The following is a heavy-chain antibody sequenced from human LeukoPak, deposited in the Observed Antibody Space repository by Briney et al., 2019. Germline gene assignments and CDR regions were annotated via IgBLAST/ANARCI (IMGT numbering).Heavy chain of an antibody. Sequence: SETLSLACAVYGGSFSGYYWSWIRQPPGKGLEWMGEINHNGSTNYNPSLKSRVTISVDTSKNQFSLKLSSVTAADTAVYYCARVLYDYAWGSYRPPFDYWGQGTLVTVSS. CDR1: GGSFSGYY. V-gene: IGHV4-34*01. J-gene: IGHJ4*02. CDR2: INHNGST. D-gene: IGHD3-16*02. CDR3: ARVLYDYAWGSYRPPFDY.